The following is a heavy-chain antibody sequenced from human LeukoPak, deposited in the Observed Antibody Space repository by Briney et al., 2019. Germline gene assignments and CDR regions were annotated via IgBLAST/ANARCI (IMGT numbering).Heavy chain of an antibody. CDR2: ISGDGGST. V-gene: IGHV3-43*02. J-gene: IGHJ3*02. CDR3: AKDLASVYDAFNI. CDR1: GFTFDEYA. Sequence: GGSLRLSCAASGFTFDEYAIDWVRQAAGKGLEWVSLISGDGGSTYYADSVKGRFTISRDNSKNSLYLQMNSLRTEDTALYFCAKDLASVYDAFNIWGQGTMVTVSS.